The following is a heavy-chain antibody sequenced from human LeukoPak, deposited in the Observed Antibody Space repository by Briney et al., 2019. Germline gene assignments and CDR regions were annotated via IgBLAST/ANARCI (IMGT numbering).Heavy chain of an antibody. J-gene: IGHJ4*02. Sequence: GGSLRLSCEASEFTFGTYWMSWVRQAPGKGLEWVANMKQDGSATYYMDSVKGRFTISRDNAKNSLCLQMNSLRAEDTAVYYCANGRRTPTAMVTGDFDYWGQGTLVTVSS. CDR2: MKQDGSAT. V-gene: IGHV3-7*03. CDR3: ANGRRTPTAMVTGDFDY. D-gene: IGHD5-18*01. CDR1: EFTFGTYW.